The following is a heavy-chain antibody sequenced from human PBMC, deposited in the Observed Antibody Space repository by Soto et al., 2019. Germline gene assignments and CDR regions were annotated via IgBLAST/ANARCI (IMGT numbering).Heavy chain of an antibody. D-gene: IGHD3-10*01. J-gene: IGHJ4*02. CDR2: INAGNGNT. Sequence: ASVKVSCKASGYTFTSYAMHWVRQAPGQRLEWMGWINAGNGNTKYSQKFQGRVTITRDTSASTAYMELSSLRSEDTAVYYCAREGQFHYYGSGSYALWGQGTLVTVSS. CDR3: AREGQFHYYGSGSYAL. V-gene: IGHV1-3*01. CDR1: GYTFTSYA.